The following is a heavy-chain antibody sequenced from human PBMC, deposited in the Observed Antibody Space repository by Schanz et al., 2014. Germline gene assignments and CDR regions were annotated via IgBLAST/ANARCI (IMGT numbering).Heavy chain of an antibody. J-gene: IGHJ4*02. D-gene: IGHD3-10*01. CDR3: ARWFLIRGVILDS. CDR2: MSHSGGVI. CDR1: GFSFSDSF. Sequence: QVHLLESGGGLVEPGGSLRLSCVASGFSFSDSFMSWIRQTPEKGLEWIAFMSHSGGVIYYAESVRGWFFISRDNAKNSLYLQMKSLRADDTAMYYCARWFLIRGVILDSWGQGTLVTGSS. V-gene: IGHV3-11*01.